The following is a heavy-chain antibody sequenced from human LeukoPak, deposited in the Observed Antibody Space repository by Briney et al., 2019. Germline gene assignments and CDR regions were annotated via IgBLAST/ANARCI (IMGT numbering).Heavy chain of an antibody. CDR3: AKQSYSSCYTALNF. J-gene: IGHJ4*02. CDR1: GFTFSSCA. CDR2: ISGSGDST. Sequence: QPGGSLRLFCAASGFTFSSCAMSWVRQAPGKGLEWVSVISGSGDSTYYADSVKGRFTISRDNSKNTLYLQMNSLRAEDTAVYYCAKQSYSSCYTALNFWGQGTLVTVSS. D-gene: IGHD6-19*01. V-gene: IGHV3-23*01.